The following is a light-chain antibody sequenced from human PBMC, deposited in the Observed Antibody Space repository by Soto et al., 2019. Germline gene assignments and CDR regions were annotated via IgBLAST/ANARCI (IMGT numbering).Light chain of an antibody. CDR1: SSDVGGYNS. CDR2: DVS. V-gene: IGLV2-14*01. Sequence: QSVLTQPASVSGSPGQSITISCTGTSSDVGGYNSVSWYQQHPGKAPKLMIYDVSNRPSGVSNRFSGSKSGNTASLTISGLQAEDEADYYCSSYTSRSTLVFGGGTKFTVL. J-gene: IGLJ2*01. CDR3: SSYTSRSTLV.